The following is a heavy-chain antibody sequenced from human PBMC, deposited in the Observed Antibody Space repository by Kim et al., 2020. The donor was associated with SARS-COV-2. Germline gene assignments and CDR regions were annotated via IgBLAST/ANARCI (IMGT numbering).Heavy chain of an antibody. J-gene: IGHJ4*02. CDR2: R. V-gene: IGHV3-7*01. D-gene: IGHD3-10*01. Sequence: RNDVDPGKGRFTISRDNAKNSLYRQMDSLRVEDTAVYYCARGSGSYYIHWGQGTLVTVSS. CDR3: ARGSGSYYIH.